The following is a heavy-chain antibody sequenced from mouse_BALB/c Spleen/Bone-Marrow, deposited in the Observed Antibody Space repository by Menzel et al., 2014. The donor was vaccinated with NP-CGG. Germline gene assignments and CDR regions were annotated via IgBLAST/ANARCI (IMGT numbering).Heavy chain of an antibody. CDR2: IDPETGGT. CDR3: TRLDSSGYGAY. CDR1: GYTFTDYE. V-gene: IGHV1-15*01. D-gene: IGHD3-2*01. J-gene: IGHJ3*01. Sequence: VQLQQSGAELVRPGASVTLSCKASGYTFTDYEMHWLEQTPVHGLEWIGAIDPETGGTAYNQKFKGRATLTTDKSSSTAYMELRSLTSEDSAVYYCTRLDSSGYGAYWGQGTLVTVSA.